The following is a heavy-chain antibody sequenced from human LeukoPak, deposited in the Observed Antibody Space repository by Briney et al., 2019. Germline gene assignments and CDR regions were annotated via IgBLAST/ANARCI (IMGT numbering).Heavy chain of an antibody. J-gene: IGHJ4*02. D-gene: IGHD5-24*01. V-gene: IGHV4-59*01. CDR3: ARGAMATTPFFDY. CDR2: VYYTGST. CDR1: GGSISNYY. Sequence: SETLSLTCPVSGGSISNYYYWTWIRQPPGKGLEWIGYVYYTGSTNFNPSLKSRVTMSLDTSRNQFSLKLTSLTAADTAVYYCARGAMATTPFFDYWGREPWSPSPQ.